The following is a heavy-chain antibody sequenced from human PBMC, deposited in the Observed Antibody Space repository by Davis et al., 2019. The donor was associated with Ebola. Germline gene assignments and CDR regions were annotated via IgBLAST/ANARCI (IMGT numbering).Heavy chain of an antibody. CDR1: GGSLSSYY. D-gene: IGHD3-3*01. V-gene: IGHV4-34*01. CDR3: ARGDFWSGYYTF. Sequence: MPSETLSLTCSVSGGSLSSYYWSWIRQPPGKGLEWIGEINHSGSTNYNPSLKSRVTISVDPSKNQFSLKLSSVTAADTAVYYCARGDFWSGYYTFWGQGTLVTVSS. J-gene: IGHJ4*02. CDR2: INHSGST.